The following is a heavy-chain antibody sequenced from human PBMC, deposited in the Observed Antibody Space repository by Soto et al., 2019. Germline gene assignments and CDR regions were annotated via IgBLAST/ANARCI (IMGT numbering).Heavy chain of an antibody. D-gene: IGHD5-12*01. CDR1: GVTFSSYA. Sequence: GGSLRLSCAASGVTFSSYAMHWVRQAPGKGLEWVAVISYDGSNKYYADSVKGRFTISRDNSKNTLYLQMNSLRAEDTAVYYCSTSPSRVATITAYFDYWGQGPLVTVSS. J-gene: IGHJ4*02. CDR2: ISYDGSNK. V-gene: IGHV3-30-3*01. CDR3: STSPSRVATITAYFDY.